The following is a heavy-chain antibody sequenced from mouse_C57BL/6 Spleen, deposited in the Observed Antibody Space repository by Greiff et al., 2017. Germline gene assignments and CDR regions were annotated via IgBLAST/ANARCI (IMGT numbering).Heavy chain of an antibody. CDR1: GYTFTSYW. D-gene: IGHD1-1*01. Sequence: QVQLQQPGAELVKPGASVKLSCKASGYTFTSYWMHWVKQRPGRGLGWIGRIDPNSGGTKYNEKFKSKATLTVDKPSSTAYMQLSSLTSEDSAVYYCARGYYGSSYDWYFDVWGTGTTVTVSS. V-gene: IGHV1-72*01. CDR2: IDPNSGGT. CDR3: ARGYYGSSYDWYFDV. J-gene: IGHJ1*03.